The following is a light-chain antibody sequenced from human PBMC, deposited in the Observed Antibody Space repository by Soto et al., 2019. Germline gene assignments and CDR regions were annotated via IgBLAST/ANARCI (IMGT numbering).Light chain of an antibody. CDR1: SSDVGGYNY. CDR3: GSDATTSTVV. V-gene: IGLV2-14*03. J-gene: IGLJ2*01. Sequence: QSVLTQPASVSGSPGQSITISCTGTSSDVGGYNYVSWYQHHPGKATKLMIYDVTNRPSGVSNRFAGSKAGNTASPTISGVQSEDDASYYGGSDATTSTVVFGGGTKLTVL. CDR2: DVT.